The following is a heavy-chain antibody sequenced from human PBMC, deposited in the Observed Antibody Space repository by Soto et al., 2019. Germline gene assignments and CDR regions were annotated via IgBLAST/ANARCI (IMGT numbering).Heavy chain of an antibody. Sequence: QVQLVESGGGVVQPGRSLRLSCAASRFIFRNFGMHWVRRAPGKGLEWVATISGDGNDKYYPDSMKGRFTISRDNFNNTLYLQLNSLRPEDTAVYHCVQGASTAHQPLDSWGQGVLVTVSS. D-gene: IGHD1-26*01. CDR1: RFIFRNFG. CDR3: VQGASTAHQPLDS. CDR2: ISGDGNDK. J-gene: IGHJ4*02. V-gene: IGHV3-30*03.